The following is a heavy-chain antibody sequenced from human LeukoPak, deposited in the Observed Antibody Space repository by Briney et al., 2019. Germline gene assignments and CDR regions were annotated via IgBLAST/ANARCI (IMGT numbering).Heavy chain of an antibody. V-gene: IGHV4-61*02. CDR2: IYTSGST. J-gene: IGHJ4*02. D-gene: IGHD1-26*01. CDR3: ARGHGSFDS. CDR1: GGSISSGSYY. Sequence: SQTLSLTCTVSGGSISSGSYYWSWIRQPAGKGLEWIGRIYTSGSTNYNPSLKSRVTISVDTSKNQFSLKLTSVTAADTAVYYCARGHGSFDSWGQGTLVTVSA.